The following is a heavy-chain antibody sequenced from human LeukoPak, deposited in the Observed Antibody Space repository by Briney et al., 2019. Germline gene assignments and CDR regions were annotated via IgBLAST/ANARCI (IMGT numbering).Heavy chain of an antibody. Sequence: SETLSLTCAVYGGSFSGYYWSWIRQPPGKGLEWIGEINHSGSTNYNPSLKSRVTISVDTSKNQFSLKLSSVTAADTAVYYCARVAPRVVDRWGQGTLVTVSS. CDR2: INHSGST. CDR3: ARVAPRVVDR. D-gene: IGHD2-15*01. J-gene: IGHJ5*02. CDR1: GGSFSGYY. V-gene: IGHV4-34*01.